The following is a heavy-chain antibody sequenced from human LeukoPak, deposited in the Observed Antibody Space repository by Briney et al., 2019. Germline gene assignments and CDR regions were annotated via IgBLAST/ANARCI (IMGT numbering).Heavy chain of an antibody. CDR3: AKDKGTVTTSPYYFDY. CDR2: ISSSGSTI. V-gene: IGHV3-11*04. J-gene: IGHJ4*02. CDR1: GFTFSDYY. Sequence: GGSLRLSCAASGFTFSDYYMSWIRQAPGKGLEWVSYISSSGSTIYYADSVKGRFTISRDNAKNSLYLQMNSLRAEDTAVYYCAKDKGTVTTSPYYFDYWGQGTLVTVSS. D-gene: IGHD4-17*01.